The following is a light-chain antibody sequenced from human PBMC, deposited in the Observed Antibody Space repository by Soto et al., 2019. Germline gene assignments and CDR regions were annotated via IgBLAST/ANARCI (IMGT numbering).Light chain of an antibody. CDR3: QQSET. V-gene: IGKV1-39*01. J-gene: IGKJ3*01. CDR1: QALHSY. CDR2: ATS. Sequence: DIQMTQSPSSLSASVGDRVTITCRASQALHSYFNWYQQKPGKAPNLLIVATSTLQSGDPSRFSGSGSGTDFTRTISSLQPEDFAPYYCQQSETFGPGTKVDI.